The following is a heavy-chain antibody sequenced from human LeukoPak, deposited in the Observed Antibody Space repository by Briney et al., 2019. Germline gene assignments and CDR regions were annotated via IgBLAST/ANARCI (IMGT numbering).Heavy chain of an antibody. Sequence: ASVKVSCKVSGYTLTELSMHWVRQAPGKGLEWMGGFDPEDGETIYAQKFQGRVTITADKSTSTAYMELSSLRSEDTAVYYCATYYGSGSYYNGRRNWFDPWGQGTLVTVSS. CDR1: GYTLTELS. D-gene: IGHD3-10*01. CDR3: ATYYGSGSYYNGRRNWFDP. CDR2: FDPEDGET. J-gene: IGHJ5*02. V-gene: IGHV1-24*01.